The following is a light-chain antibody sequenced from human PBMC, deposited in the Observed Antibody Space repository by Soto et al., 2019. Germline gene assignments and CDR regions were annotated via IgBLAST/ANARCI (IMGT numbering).Light chain of an antibody. V-gene: IGLV3-25*03. CDR2: KDT. J-gene: IGLJ2*01. Sequence: SYELTQPPSVSVSPGQTASINCSGDALPKKYAYWYQQKPGQAPVLVMYKDTVRSSGIPERFSASSSGTTVTLTISGVQAEAEADYYCQSSDNSNSYVVFGGGTKLTVL. CDR1: ALPKKY. CDR3: QSSDNSNSYVV.